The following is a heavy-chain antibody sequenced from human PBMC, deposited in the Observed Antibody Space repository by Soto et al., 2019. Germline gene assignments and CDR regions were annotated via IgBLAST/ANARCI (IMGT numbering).Heavy chain of an antibody. Sequence: ASVKVSCKVSGYTLTELSMHWVRQAPGKGLEWMGGFDPEDGETIYAQKFQGRVTMTEDTSTDTAYMELSSLRSEDTAVYYCATVTGSSFAFDIWGQGTMVTVSS. CDR1: GYTLTELS. J-gene: IGHJ3*02. CDR2: FDPEDGET. D-gene: IGHD1-26*01. V-gene: IGHV1-24*01. CDR3: ATVTGSSFAFDI.